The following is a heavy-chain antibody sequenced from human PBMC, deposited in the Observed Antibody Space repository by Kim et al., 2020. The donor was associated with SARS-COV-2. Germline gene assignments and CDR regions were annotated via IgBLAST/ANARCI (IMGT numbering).Heavy chain of an antibody. CDR3: ARIAAAMSLYYFDY. J-gene: IGHJ4*02. V-gene: IGHV5-51*01. Sequence: SPSFQGQVTLSADKSISTAYLQWSSLKATDTAMYYCARIAAAMSLYYFDYWGQGTLVTVSS. D-gene: IGHD2-2*01.